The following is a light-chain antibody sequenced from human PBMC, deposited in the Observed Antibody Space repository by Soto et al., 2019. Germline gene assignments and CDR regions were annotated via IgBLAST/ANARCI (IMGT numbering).Light chain of an antibody. V-gene: IGLV1-47*01. CDR3: AAWDDSLSGYV. Sequence: QSALTQPPSASGTPGQRVTISCSGSSSNIVSNYVYWYQQLPGTAPKLLIYRNNQRPSGVPDRFSGSKSGSSASLAISGLRSEDEADYYCAAWDDSLSGYVFGTGTKVTVL. J-gene: IGLJ1*01. CDR1: SSNIVSNY. CDR2: RNN.